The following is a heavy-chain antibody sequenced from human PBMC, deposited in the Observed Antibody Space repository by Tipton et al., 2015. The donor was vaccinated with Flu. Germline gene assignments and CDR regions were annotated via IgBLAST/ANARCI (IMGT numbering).Heavy chain of an antibody. CDR3: AREVVVPAAIGINWFDP. CDR1: GGSISSYY. D-gene: IGHD2-2*01. V-gene: IGHV4-59*01. Sequence: TLSLTCTVSGGSISSYYWSWIRQPPGKGLEWIGYIYYSGSTNYNPSLKSRVTISVDTSKNQFSLKLSSVTAADTAVYYCAREVVVPAAIGINWFDPCGQGTLVTVSS. CDR2: IYYSGST. J-gene: IGHJ5*02.